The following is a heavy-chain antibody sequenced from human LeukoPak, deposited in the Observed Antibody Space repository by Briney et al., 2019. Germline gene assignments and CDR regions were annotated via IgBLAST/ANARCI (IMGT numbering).Heavy chain of an antibody. J-gene: IGHJ4*02. CDR3: ASLSGGGNSSGYYYPGY. CDR1: GYTFTSYG. D-gene: IGHD3-22*01. V-gene: IGHV1-18*01. Sequence: ASVKVSCKASGYTFTSYGISWVRQAPGQGLEWMGWISAYNGNTNYAQKLQGRVTMTTDTSTSTAYMELRSLRSDDTAVYYCASLSGGGNSSGYYYPGYWGQGTLVTVSS. CDR2: ISAYNGNT.